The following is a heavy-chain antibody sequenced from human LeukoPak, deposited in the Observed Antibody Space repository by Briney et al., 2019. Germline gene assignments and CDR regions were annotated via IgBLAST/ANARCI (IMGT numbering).Heavy chain of an antibody. CDR2: IYYSGST. CDR3: AREISGGDYMDV. CDR1: GDSISSSNW. J-gene: IGHJ6*03. D-gene: IGHD3-10*01. Sequence: SETLSLTCAVSGDSISSSNWWNWVRQPPGKGLEWIGSIYYSGSTYYNPSLKSRVTISVDTSKNQFSLKLSSVTAADTAVYYCAREISGGDYMDVWGKGTTVTVSS. V-gene: IGHV4-4*02.